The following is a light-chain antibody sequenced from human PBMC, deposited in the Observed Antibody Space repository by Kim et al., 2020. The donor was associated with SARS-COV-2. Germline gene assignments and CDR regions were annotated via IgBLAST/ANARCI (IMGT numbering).Light chain of an antibody. V-gene: IGKV3-11*01. J-gene: IGKJ4*01. CDR2: DAS. CDR1: QSVGTY. CDR3: QQYNGWPLT. Sequence: VVRQSPATLSLSPGERATLSCRASQSVGTYLAWYQQKPGQAPRLLIYDASKRATGIPARFSGSGSGTEFTLTIDSLQSEDFAVYYCQQYNGWPLTFGGGTKLEI.